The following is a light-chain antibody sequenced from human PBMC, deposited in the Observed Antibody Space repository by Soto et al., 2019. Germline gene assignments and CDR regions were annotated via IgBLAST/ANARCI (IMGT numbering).Light chain of an antibody. CDR1: QSVLYSSKDKNY. V-gene: IGKV4-1*01. J-gene: IGKJ1*01. Sequence: DIVMTQSPDSLTVSLGERATVNCKSSQSVLYSSKDKNYLAWYQQKPGQPPRLLIYWATSRDSGVPDRFSGSGSGTDFTLTISSLQADDVAVYYCQQYYTPPWTFGQGTKVELK. CDR2: WAT. CDR3: QQYYTPPWT.